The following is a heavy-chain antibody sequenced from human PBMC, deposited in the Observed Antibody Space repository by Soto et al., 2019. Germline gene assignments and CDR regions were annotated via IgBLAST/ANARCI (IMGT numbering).Heavy chain of an antibody. CDR3: ARGQYSSSWHSTYYFDY. Sequence: ASVKVSCKASGYTFTGYYIHWVRQAPGQGLEWMGWIKPDSGGTNYAQKFQGRVTMTRDTSISTAYMELSRLRSDDTAVYYCARGQYSSSWHSTYYFDYWGQGALVTVSS. D-gene: IGHD6-13*01. J-gene: IGHJ4*02. V-gene: IGHV1-2*02. CDR1: GYTFTGYY. CDR2: IKPDSGGT.